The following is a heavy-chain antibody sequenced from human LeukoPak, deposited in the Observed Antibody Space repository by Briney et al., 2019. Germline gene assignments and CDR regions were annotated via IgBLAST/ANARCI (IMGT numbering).Heavy chain of an antibody. CDR2: IRFDGSNK. D-gene: IGHD3-3*01. J-gene: IGHJ4*02. V-gene: IGHV3-30*02. Sequence: GGSLRLSCAASGFTFSSSGMHWVRQAPGKGLEWVAFIRFDGSNKYYADSVKGRFSIPRENSKNTLYLQMNSLRAEDGAVYYCAKDYDFWSGYYSPTRGYFDYWGQGTLVTVSS. CDR3: AKDYDFWSGYYSPTRGYFDY. CDR1: GFTFSSSG.